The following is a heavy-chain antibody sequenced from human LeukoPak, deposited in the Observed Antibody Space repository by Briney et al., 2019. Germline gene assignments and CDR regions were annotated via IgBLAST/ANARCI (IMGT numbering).Heavy chain of an antibody. V-gene: IGHV1-18*01. CDR3: ARGRGAPFRGVTRGYYYGMDV. D-gene: IGHD3-10*01. CDR2: ISAYNGNT. J-gene: IGHJ6*02. CDR1: GYTFTSYG. Sequence: ASVKVSCKASGYTFTSYGISWVRRAPGQGLEWMGWISAYNGNTNYAQKLQGRVTMTTDTSTSTAYMELRSLRSDDTAVYYCARGRGAPFRGVTRGYYYGMDVWGQGTTVTVSS.